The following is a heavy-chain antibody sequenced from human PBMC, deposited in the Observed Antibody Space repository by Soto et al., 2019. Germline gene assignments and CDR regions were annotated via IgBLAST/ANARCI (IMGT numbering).Heavy chain of an antibody. CDR1: GGSISSGDYY. V-gene: IGHV4-30-4*01. CDR3: ARVVKHDYYDSGSFHLDH. CDR2: IYYSGNT. J-gene: IGHJ4*02. Sequence: QVQLQESGPGLVKPSQTLSLTCTVSGGSISSGDYYWSWIRPPPGKGLEWIGYIYYSGNTYYNSALKSRFTISVDTSKNQFSLKLSSVTAADTAVYHCARVVKHDYYDSGSFHLDHWGQGTLVTVSS. D-gene: IGHD3-10*01.